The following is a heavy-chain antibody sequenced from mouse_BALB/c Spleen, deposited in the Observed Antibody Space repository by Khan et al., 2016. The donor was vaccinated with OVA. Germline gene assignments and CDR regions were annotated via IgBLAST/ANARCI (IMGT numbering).Heavy chain of an antibody. V-gene: IGHV5-6-4*01. J-gene: IGHJ1*01. Sequence: EVELVESGGGLVRPGGSLKLSCAASGFSFTTYTMSWVRQTPEKRLEWVATINSGSTYTYYPASVKGRFTISRDNAKNTLYLPMSSLKSEDTAMYYVTRDGNDAHWYFDVWGAGTTVTVSA. CDR2: INSGSTYT. D-gene: IGHD2-2*01. CDR3: TRDGNDAHWYFDV. CDR1: GFSFTTYT.